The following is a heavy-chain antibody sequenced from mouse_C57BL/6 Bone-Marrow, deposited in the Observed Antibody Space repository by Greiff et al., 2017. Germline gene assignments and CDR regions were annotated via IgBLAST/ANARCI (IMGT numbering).Heavy chain of an antibody. J-gene: IGHJ1*03. Sequence: QVQLQQSGPELVKPGASVKLSCKASGYTFTSYHINWVKQRPGQGLEWIGWIYPRDGSTKYNEKFKGKAKLTVETSSSAAYMELHSLTSEDSAVYFCARDYGSSYWYFDVWGTGTTVTVSS. V-gene: IGHV1-85*01. CDR2: IYPRDGST. CDR1: GYTFTSYH. D-gene: IGHD1-1*01. CDR3: ARDYGSSYWYFDV.